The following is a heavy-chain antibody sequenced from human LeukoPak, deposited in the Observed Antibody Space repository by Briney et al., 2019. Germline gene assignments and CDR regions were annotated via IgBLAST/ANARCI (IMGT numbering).Heavy chain of an antibody. Sequence: ASVKVSCKASGYTFTSYYMHWVRQAPGQGLEWMGIINPSGGSTSYAQKFQGRVTMTRDTSTSTVYMELSSLRSEDTAVYYCARDWSRGGMSGFRGTGTTSDWFDPWGQGTLVTVS. J-gene: IGHJ5*02. V-gene: IGHV1-46*01. CDR2: INPSGGST. CDR1: GYTFTSYY. CDR3: ARDWSRGGMSGFRGTGTTSDWFDP. D-gene: IGHD1-1*01.